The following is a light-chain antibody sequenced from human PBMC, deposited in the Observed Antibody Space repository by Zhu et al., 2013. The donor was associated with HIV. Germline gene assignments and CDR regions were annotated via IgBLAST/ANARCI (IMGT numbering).Light chain of an antibody. CDR1: SGSVSSSYY. V-gene: IGLV8-61*01. CDR2: STN. J-gene: IGLJ3*02. CDR3: VLFMGSGIHWV. Sequence: QTVVTQEPSFSVSPGGTVTLTCALSSGSVSSSYYPSWYQQTPGQAPRTLIYSTNTRSSGVPDRFSGSILGNKAALTITGVQADDEADYYCVLFMGSGIHWVFGGGTKLTVL.